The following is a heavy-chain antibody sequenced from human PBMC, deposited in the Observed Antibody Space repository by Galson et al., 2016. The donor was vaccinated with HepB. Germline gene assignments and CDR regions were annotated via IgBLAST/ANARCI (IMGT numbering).Heavy chain of an antibody. CDR2: ISHDGSNK. CDR3: VRGRKGAAAAGLLTYYFYYYGMDV. J-gene: IGHJ6*02. V-gene: IGHV3-30-3*01. D-gene: IGHD6-13*01. Sequence: SLRLSCAASGFTLSSYVMYWVRQAPGKGLEWVAVISHDGSNKYYADSVKGRFTISRDNAKNPLYLQMNSLRAEDTAVYYCVRGRKGAAAAGLLTYYFYYYGMDVWGQGTTVTVSS. CDR1: GFTLSSYV.